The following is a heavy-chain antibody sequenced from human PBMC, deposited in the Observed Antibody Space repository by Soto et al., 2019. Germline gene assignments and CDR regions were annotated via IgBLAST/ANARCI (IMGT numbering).Heavy chain of an antibody. V-gene: IGHV3-15*07. CDR1: GFSFSNAW. CDR2: IRSKTDGETT. CDR3: TTRLSYS. D-gene: IGHD2-21*01. J-gene: IGHJ4*02. Sequence: GGSLRLSCAGSGFSFSNAWMNWVRQAPGKGLEWVGRIRSKTDGETTDYAAPVKGRFTISRDDSKNTLYLQMNSLKTEDTALYYCTTRLSYSWGQGTLVTVSS.